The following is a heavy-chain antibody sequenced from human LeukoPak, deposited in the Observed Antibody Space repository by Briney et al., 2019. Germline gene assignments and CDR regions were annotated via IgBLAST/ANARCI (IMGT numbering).Heavy chain of an antibody. CDR2: ISSGGNT. CDR1: GGSISSYY. V-gene: IGHV4-4*07. D-gene: IGHD2-15*01. J-gene: IGHJ4*02. CDR3: AREGRSSTPGY. Sequence: PSETLSLTCTVSGGSISSYYWSWIRQPVGKKLEWIGRISSGGNTDYNPSLRSRLTMSVDTSKNQFSLKLNSVTAADTAVYYCAREGRSSTPGYWGQGTLVTVSS.